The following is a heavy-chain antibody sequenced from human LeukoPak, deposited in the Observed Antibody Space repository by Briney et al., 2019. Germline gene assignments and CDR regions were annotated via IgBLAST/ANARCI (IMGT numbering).Heavy chain of an antibody. V-gene: IGHV4-34*01. J-gene: IGHJ3*02. CDR3: ARMTTSVTTYDAFDI. D-gene: IGHD4-17*01. Sequence: PSETLSLTCAVYGGSFSGYYWSWIRQPPGKGLEWIGEISHSGSTNYNPSLKSRVTISVDTSKNRFSLRLSSVTAADTAVYSCARMTTSVTTYDAFDIWGQGTMVTVSS. CDR2: ISHSGST. CDR1: GGSFSGYY.